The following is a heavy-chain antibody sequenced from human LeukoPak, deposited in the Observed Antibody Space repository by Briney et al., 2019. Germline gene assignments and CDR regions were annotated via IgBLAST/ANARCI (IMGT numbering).Heavy chain of an antibody. V-gene: IGHV4-59*08. CDR2: ISYSGNT. CDR1: GGSISTYY. CDR3: ARHSGPVYAQQRAVIFEP. D-gene: IGHD6-13*01. Sequence: SETLSLTCTVSGGSISTYYWSWIRQPPGKGLEWIGYISYSGNTNYNPSLKSRVTISIDSSKNQFSLKLSSMTAADTAVYYCARHSGPVYAQQRAVIFEPWGRGTLVTVSS. J-gene: IGHJ5*02.